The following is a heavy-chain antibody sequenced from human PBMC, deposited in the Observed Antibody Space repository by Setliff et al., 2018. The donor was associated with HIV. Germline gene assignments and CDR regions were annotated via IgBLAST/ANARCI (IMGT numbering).Heavy chain of an antibody. J-gene: IGHJ4*02. Sequence: SETLSLTCTVSDGSISSYYWSWIRQPAGEGLEWIGRIYTSGSTNYNPSLKSRVAISIDTSKNQFSLNLSSVTAADTAVYYCARGARRVIAVAGRFDYWGQGTLVTVSS. CDR1: DGSISSYY. V-gene: IGHV4-4*07. D-gene: IGHD6-19*01. CDR3: ARGARRVIAVAGRFDY. CDR2: IYTSGST.